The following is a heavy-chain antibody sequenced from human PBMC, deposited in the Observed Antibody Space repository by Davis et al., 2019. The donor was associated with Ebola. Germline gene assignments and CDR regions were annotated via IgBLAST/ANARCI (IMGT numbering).Heavy chain of an antibody. D-gene: IGHD3-3*01. CDR2: INPSGVT. CDR3: ARARGDYDFWSGYPRYYFDY. Sequence: PSETLSLTCAVYGGSFSGYYWTWIRQPPEKGLEWIGEINPSGVTNYNPSLKSRVTISVDTSKNQFSLKLSFVTAADTAVYYCARARGDYDFWSGYPRYYFDYWGQGTLVTVSS. J-gene: IGHJ4*02. CDR1: GGSFSGYY. V-gene: IGHV4-34*01.